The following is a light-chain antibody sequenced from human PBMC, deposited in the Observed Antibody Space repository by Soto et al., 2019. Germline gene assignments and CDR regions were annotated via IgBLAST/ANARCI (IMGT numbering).Light chain of an antibody. CDR1: QRIRSN. V-gene: IGKV3-15*01. CDR2: GAS. Sequence: EIVLTRSPATVSLSAGERAALXCKASQRIRSNLARYHQKTGHPPRLFIXGASTRATTIQARLSGSGSGTEFTLNLRSLQSEDFAVYYCKQYNNWPPVTFGQGTKVDI. J-gene: IGKJ1*01. CDR3: KQYNNWPPVT.